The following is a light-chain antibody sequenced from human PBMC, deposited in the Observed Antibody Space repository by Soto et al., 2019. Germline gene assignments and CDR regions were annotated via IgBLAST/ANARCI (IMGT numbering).Light chain of an antibody. Sequence: QSALTQPPSASGTPGQRVTISCSGSNSNLGSNTVNWYQQLPGTAPKLLIYDNNKRPSGVPGRFSDSKSGTSASLAISGLQSEDVADYYCASWDDRLNGVIFGGGTKLTVL. V-gene: IGLV1-44*01. CDR2: DNN. CDR3: ASWDDRLNGVI. J-gene: IGLJ2*01. CDR1: NSNLGSNT.